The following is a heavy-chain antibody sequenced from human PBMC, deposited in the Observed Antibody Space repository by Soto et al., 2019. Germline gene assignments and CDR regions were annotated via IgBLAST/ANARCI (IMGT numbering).Heavy chain of an antibody. D-gene: IGHD3-3*01. CDR2: IYYSGSS. J-gene: IGHJ6*02. V-gene: IGHV4-61*01. CDR1: GGSVSSGSFY. Sequence: ETLSLTCTVSGGSVSSGSFYWSWIRQPPGKGLEWIGNIYYSGSSNYNPSLKSRVTISVDTSKNQFSLKLSSVTAADTAVYYCASERIRSGYSHYYGMAVWGQGTTVTVSS. CDR3: ASERIRSGYSHYYGMAV.